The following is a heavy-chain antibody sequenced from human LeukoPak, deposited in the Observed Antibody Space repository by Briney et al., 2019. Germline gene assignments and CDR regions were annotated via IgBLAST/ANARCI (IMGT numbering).Heavy chain of an antibody. CDR1: GYTFTELS. CDR3: ARDSGYNSNWHHDAFDI. CDR2: FDPEDGET. Sequence: ASVKVSCKVFGYTFTELSMHWVRQAPGKGLEWMGSFDPEDGETTYAQKVQGRVTITADKSTGTAYVELGSLRSEDTAVYYCARDSGYNSNWHHDAFDIWGQGTMVTVSS. D-gene: IGHD6-13*01. J-gene: IGHJ3*02. V-gene: IGHV1-24*01.